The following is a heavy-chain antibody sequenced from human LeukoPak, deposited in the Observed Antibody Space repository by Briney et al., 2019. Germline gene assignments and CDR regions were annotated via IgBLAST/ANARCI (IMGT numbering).Heavy chain of an antibody. Sequence: SETLSLTCTVSGGSISSYYWSWIRQPPGKGLEWIGYIYYSGSTNYNPSLKSRVPISVDTSKNQFSLKLSSVTAADTAVYYCARQRGSSSSWYFDYWGQGTLVTVSS. CDR2: IYYSGST. D-gene: IGHD6-13*01. V-gene: IGHV4-59*08. J-gene: IGHJ4*02. CDR3: ARQRGSSSSWYFDY. CDR1: GGSISSYY.